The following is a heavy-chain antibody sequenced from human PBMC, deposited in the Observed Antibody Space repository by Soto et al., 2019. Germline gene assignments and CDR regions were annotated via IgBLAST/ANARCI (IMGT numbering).Heavy chain of an antibody. CDR3: ARMESFGSLNWFDP. D-gene: IGHD5-18*01. CDR2: MNPGSGDT. CDR1: GYTFTNND. V-gene: IGHV1-8*01. J-gene: IGHJ5*02. Sequence: GAALKVSSKSSGYTFTNNDVIWVRQATGQGLEWMGWMNPGSGDTWYAQKFQGRVTMTRDISIATAYMELNSLTSEDTAIYYCARMESFGSLNWFDPWGQGTLVTVSS.